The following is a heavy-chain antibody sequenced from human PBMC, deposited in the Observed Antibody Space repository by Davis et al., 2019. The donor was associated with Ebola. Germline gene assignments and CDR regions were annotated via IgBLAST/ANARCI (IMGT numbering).Heavy chain of an antibody. CDR1: GGSITSSNSY. CDR3: ARGRRYSYGPPRY. D-gene: IGHD5-18*01. CDR2: IYYSGNT. Sequence: MPSETLSLTCAVSGGSITSSNSYWGWIRQPPGKGLEWIGSIYYSGNTFYNPSLKSRVTISVDTSKNQVSLKLDSVTAADTAVYYCARGRRYSYGPPRYWGQGTLVTVSS. J-gene: IGHJ4*02. V-gene: IGHV4-39*07.